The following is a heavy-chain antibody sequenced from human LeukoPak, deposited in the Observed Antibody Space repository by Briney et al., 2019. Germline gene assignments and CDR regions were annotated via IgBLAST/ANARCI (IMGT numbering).Heavy chain of an antibody. D-gene: IGHD5-24*01. V-gene: IGHV3-48*03. J-gene: IGHJ4*02. CDR1: GFTFSSYE. Sequence: GGSLRLSCAASGFTFSSYEMNWVRQAPGKGLEWVSYISSSGSTIYYADSAKGRFTISRDNAKNSLYLQMNSLRAEDTAVYYCARSRDGYNYGFDYWGQGTLVTVSS. CDR3: ARSRDGYNYGFDY. CDR2: ISSSGSTI.